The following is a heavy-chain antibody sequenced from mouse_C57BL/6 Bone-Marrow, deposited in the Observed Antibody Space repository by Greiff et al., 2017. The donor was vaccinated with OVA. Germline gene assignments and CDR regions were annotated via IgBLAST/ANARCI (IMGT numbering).Heavy chain of an antibody. CDR2: IYPCGGST. CDR1: GYTFTSYW. CDR3: ARGWLLPARFAY. J-gene: IGHJ3*01. Sequence: VQLQQPGAELVKPGASVKMSCKASGYTFTSYWIPWVKQRPGQGLEWIGEIYPCGGSTNYNEKFKSKATLTVDTSSSTAYMQLSSLTSEDSAADDCARGWLLPARFAYWGRGTLVTVSA. D-gene: IGHD2-3*01. V-gene: IGHV1-55*01.